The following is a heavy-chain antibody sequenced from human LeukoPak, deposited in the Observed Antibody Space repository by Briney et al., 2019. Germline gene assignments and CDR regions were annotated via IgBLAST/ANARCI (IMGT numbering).Heavy chain of an antibody. CDR2: ISAYNGNT. Sequence: GASVKVSCKASGYTFTSYGISWVRQAPGQGLEWMGWISAYNGNTNYAQKLQGRVTMTTDTSTSTAYMELRSLRSDDTAVYYCARGYYYDSSGYYYADYYFDYWGQGTLVTVSS. D-gene: IGHD3-22*01. J-gene: IGHJ4*02. CDR1: GYTFTSYG. CDR3: ARGYYYDSSGYYYADYYFDY. V-gene: IGHV1-18*01.